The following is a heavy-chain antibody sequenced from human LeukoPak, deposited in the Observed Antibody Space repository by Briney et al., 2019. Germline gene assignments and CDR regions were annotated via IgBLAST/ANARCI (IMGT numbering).Heavy chain of an antibody. D-gene: IGHD4-17*01. Sequence: SETLSLTCTVSGGSITSSYWSWIRQPPGKGLEWIGCIYYSGSTNYNPSLKSRVTMSVDTSKNQFSLKLTSVTAADTAVYYCASLTTVTQGYFDSWGQGTLVTVSS. CDR2: IYYSGST. CDR1: GGSITSSY. CDR3: ASLTTVTQGYFDS. J-gene: IGHJ4*02. V-gene: IGHV4-59*01.